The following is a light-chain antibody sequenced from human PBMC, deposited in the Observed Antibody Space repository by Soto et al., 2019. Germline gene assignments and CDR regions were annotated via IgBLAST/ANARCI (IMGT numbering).Light chain of an antibody. CDR2: DAS. V-gene: IGKV3-11*01. CDR1: QSVSSY. J-gene: IGKJ5*01. Sequence: IVFTQSPATLSLSPVERSALSGRASQSVSSYLAWYQQKPGQAPRLLISDASNRATGIPARFSGSGSGTDFTLTISSLEPEDFAVYYCQQRSDWITFGQGTRLEIK. CDR3: QQRSDWIT.